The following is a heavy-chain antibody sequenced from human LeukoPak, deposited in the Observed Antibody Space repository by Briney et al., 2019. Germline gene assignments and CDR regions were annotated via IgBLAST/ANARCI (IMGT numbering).Heavy chain of an antibody. J-gene: IGHJ4*02. CDR1: GFTFSSYW. V-gene: IGHV3-7*01. CDR2: IKPDGSLI. Sequence: PGGSLRLSCAASGFTFSSYWMTWVRQGPGKGLEWVANIKPDGSLIYYVDSAKGRFTIFRDNAKNSLYLQMNSLRAEDTAVYYCAKWELYSGFYYIDYWGQGTLATVSS. D-gene: IGHD1-26*01. CDR3: AKWELYSGFYYIDY.